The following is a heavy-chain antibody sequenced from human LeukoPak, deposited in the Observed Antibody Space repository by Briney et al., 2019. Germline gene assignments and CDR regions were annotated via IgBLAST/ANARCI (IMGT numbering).Heavy chain of an antibody. J-gene: IGHJ4*02. V-gene: IGHV3-23*01. D-gene: IGHD3-3*01. Sequence: PGGSLRLTCAASGFTFSSYAMSWVRQAPGKGLEWISVTSDSGGSTYFADSVKGRFTISRDNSKNTLYLQMDSLRAEDTAVYYCAKDRNCDFWSGYYNYFDYWGQGTLVTVSS. CDR1: GFTFSSYA. CDR2: TSDSGGST. CDR3: AKDRNCDFWSGYYNYFDY.